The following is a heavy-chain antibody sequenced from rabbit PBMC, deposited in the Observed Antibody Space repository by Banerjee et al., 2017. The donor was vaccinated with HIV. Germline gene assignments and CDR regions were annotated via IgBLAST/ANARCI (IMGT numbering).Heavy chain of an antibody. CDR1: GFSFSTNYW. J-gene: IGHJ4*01. CDR2: IDAGSSGST. V-gene: IGHV1S45*01. Sequence: QEQLEESGGDLVKPEGSLTLTCTASGFSFSTNYWICWVRQAPGKGLEWIACIDAGSSGSTYYANWAKGRFTISKTSSTTVTLQMTSLTAADTATYFCARDDGSSAYYFNLWGPGTLVTVS. CDR3: ARDDGSSAYYFNL. D-gene: IGHD8-1*01.